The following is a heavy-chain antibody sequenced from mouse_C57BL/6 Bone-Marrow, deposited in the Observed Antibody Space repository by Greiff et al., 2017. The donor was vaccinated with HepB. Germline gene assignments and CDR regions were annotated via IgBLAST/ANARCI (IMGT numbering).Heavy chain of an antibody. Sequence: VQLQQSGPELVKPGASVKISCKASGYTFTDYYMNWVKQSHGKSLEWIGDINPNNGVTSYNQKFKGKATLTVDKSSSTAYMELRSLTSEDSAVYYCARDNGFDYWGQGTTLTVSS. CDR2: INPNNGVT. CDR1: GYTFTDYY. J-gene: IGHJ2*01. CDR3: ARDNGFDY. D-gene: IGHD2-2*01. V-gene: IGHV1-26*01.